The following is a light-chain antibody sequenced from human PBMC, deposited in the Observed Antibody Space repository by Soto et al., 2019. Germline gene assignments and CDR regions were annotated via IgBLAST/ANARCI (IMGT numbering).Light chain of an antibody. CDR2: GNS. CDR1: SSNIGAGYE. CDR3: QSYDSSLSAVV. Sequence: QSVLTQPPSVSGAPGQRVTISFTGSSSNIGAGYEVHWYQQLPGTAPKLLIYGNSNRPSGVPDRFSGSKSGTSASLAITGLQAEDEADYYCQSYDSSLSAVVFGGGTKLTVL. J-gene: IGLJ2*01. V-gene: IGLV1-40*01.